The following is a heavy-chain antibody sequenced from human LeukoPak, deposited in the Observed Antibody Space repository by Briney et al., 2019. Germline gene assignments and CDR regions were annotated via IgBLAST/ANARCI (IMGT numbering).Heavy chain of an antibody. CDR1: GFTFSSYW. CDR3: ARDARGLTTVTTVYY. D-gene: IGHD4-17*01. V-gene: IGHV3-7*01. J-gene: IGHJ4*02. CDR2: IKQDGSEK. Sequence: GGSLRLSCAASGFTFSSYWMSWVRQAPGKGLEWVANIKQDGSEKYYVDSVKGRFTISRDNAKNSLYLQMNSLRAEDTAVYYCARDARGLTTVTTVYYWGQGTLVTVSS.